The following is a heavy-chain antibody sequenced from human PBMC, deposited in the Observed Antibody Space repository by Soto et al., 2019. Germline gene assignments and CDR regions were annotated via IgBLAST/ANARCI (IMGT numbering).Heavy chain of an antibody. Sequence: QVQLQESGPGLVKPSQTLSLTCTVSGGSISSGGYYWSWIPQQPGKGLEWIGYISYSGSTYYNSSLKSRVTISVDTSKNQFSLKLTSVTAADTAVYYCAREGAGPKGSSSWTDDAFDIWGQGTMVTVSS. CDR1: GGSISSGGYY. CDR2: ISYSGST. V-gene: IGHV4-31*03. CDR3: AREGAGPKGSSSWTDDAFDI. D-gene: IGHD6-13*01. J-gene: IGHJ3*02.